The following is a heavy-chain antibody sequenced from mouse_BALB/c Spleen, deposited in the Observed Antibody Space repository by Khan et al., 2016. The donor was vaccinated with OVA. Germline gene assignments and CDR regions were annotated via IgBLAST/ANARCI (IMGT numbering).Heavy chain of an antibody. Sequence: QVQLQQSGAELVKAGASVKMSCKASGYTFTSYWMHWVKQRLGQGLEWFAETNPTNGRTYYNEKFKSKATLTVDKSSSTAYMLLSGPTFEDSAVYYCARIKKIVATYFDYWGHGTTLTFSS. V-gene: IGHV1S81*02. CDR1: GYTFTSYW. CDR2: TNPTNGRT. D-gene: IGHD1-1*01. CDR3: ARIKKIVATYFDY. J-gene: IGHJ2*01.